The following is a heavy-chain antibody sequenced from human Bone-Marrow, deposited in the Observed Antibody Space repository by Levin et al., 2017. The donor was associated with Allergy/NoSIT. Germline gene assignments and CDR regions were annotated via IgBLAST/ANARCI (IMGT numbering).Heavy chain of an antibody. Sequence: PGGSLRLSCAASGFTFSRYAMAWVRQAPGQGLEWVSGMSGSGGRTVYADSGKGRFTISRDNSKNIMYLQMNSLRVEDTALYYCAREDNWNYDYWGQGTLVTVSS. CDR1: GFTFSRYA. CDR2: MSGSGGRT. V-gene: IGHV3-23*01. J-gene: IGHJ4*02. D-gene: IGHD1-7*01. CDR3: AREDNWNYDY.